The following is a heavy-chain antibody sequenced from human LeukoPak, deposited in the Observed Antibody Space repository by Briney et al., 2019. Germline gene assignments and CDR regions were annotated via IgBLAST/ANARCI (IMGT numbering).Heavy chain of an antibody. CDR2: IWYDGSNK. V-gene: IGHV3-33*06. Sequence: PGGSLRLSCAASGFTFSNYGMHWVRQAPGKGLEWVAGIWYDGSNKYYADSVKARFTISRDNSKNTLYLQMNSLRAEDTAVYYCAKDLATLDAFDVWGQGTMVTVSS. D-gene: IGHD5-12*01. CDR3: AKDLATLDAFDV. CDR1: GFTFSNYG. J-gene: IGHJ3*01.